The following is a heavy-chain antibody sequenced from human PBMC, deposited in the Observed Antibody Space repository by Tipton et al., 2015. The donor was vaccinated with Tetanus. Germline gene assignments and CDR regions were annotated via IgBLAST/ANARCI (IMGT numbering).Heavy chain of an antibody. CDR2: IYYSGST. CDR3: ARAPPHYYDYVWGSYVFDY. V-gene: IGHV4-39*01. D-gene: IGHD3-16*01. CDR1: GGSISSSSYY. J-gene: IGHJ4*02. Sequence: TLSLTCTVSGGSISSSSYYWGWIRQPPGKGLEWIGSIYYSGSTYYNPSLKSRVTISVDTSKNQFSLKLSSVTAADAAVYYCARAPPHYYDYVWGSYVFDYGGQRSLVTVSS.